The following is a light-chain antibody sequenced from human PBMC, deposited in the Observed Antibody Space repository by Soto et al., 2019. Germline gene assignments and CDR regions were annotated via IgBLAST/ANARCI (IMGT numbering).Light chain of an antibody. CDR1: SSDFGTYNL. J-gene: IGLJ1*01. V-gene: IGLV2-23*02. CDR3: CSSAGSRTLYV. CDR2: EVN. Sequence: QSVLTQPASLSGSPGQSITISCTGTSSDFGTYNLVSWYQQHPGKAPKLMIYEVNKRPSGVSDRFSGSKSGNTASLTISGLQAEDEADYSCCSSAGSRTLYVFGPGTKVTVL.